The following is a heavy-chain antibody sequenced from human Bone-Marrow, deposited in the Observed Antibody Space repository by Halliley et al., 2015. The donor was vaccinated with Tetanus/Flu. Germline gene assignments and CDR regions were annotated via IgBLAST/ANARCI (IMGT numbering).Heavy chain of an antibody. CDR2: ISISGDRT. V-gene: IGHV3-23*01. Sequence: KGLGGVAGISISGDRTYYADSVMGRFTISRDNSKNPFYLQMDSLRGDDTAVYYCAKEEIPNDYWGQGTLVTVSS. J-gene: IGHJ4*02. CDR3: AKEEIPNDY.